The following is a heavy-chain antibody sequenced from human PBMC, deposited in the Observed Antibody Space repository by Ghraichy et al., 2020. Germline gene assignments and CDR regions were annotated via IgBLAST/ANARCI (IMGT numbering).Heavy chain of an antibody. CDR3: ARAARITMIVVVIPFDY. D-gene: IGHD3-22*01. CDR1: GFTFSSYA. V-gene: IGHV3-23*01. J-gene: IGHJ4*02. CDR2: ISGSGGST. Sequence: GGSLRLSCAASGFTFSSYAMSWVRQAPGKGLEWVSAISGSGGSTYYADSVKGRFTISRDNSKNTLYLQMNSLRAEDTAVYYCARAARITMIVVVIPFDYWGQGTLVTVSS.